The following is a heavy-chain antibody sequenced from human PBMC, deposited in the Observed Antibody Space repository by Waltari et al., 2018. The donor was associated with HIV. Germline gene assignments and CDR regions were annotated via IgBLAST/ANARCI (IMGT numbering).Heavy chain of an antibody. CDR1: GFRFNDIG. J-gene: IGHJ4*02. Sequence: QVRVVESGGGVVQPGRSLGLSCAASGFRFNDIGLHWVRQTPGKGLEWVALMSDDGSKRFYAESVRGRFVVSRDNSKKIFYLQMNSLRPDDTAVYFCARDSSRVLWFGESLPTWGQGTLVSVSP. CDR2: MSDDGSKR. CDR3: ARDSSRVLWFGESLPT. V-gene: IGHV3-30*03. D-gene: IGHD3-10*01.